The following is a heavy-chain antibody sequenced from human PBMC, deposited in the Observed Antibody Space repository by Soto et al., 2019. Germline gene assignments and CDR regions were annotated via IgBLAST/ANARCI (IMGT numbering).Heavy chain of an antibody. CDR1: GGSISSSSYY. J-gene: IGHJ4*02. Sequence: PSETLSLTCTVSGGSISSSSYYWGWIRQPPGKGLEWIGSIYYSGSTYYNPSLKSRVTISVDTSKNQFSLKLSSVTAADTAAYYCASIRYFDWLPYFDYWGQGTLVTVSS. V-gene: IGHV4-39*01. CDR3: ASIRYFDWLPYFDY. D-gene: IGHD3-9*01. CDR2: IYYSGST.